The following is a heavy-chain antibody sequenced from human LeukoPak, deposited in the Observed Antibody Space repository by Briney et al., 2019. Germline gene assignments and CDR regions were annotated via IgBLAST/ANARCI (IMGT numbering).Heavy chain of an antibody. CDR2: ISSSGSTI. CDR1: GFTFSSYE. D-gene: IGHD1-26*01. V-gene: IGHV3-48*03. CDR3: ARDIGIVGATGNWFDP. Sequence: GGFLRLSCAASGFTFSSYEMNWVRQAPGKGLEWVSYISSSGSTIYYADSVKGRFTISRDNAKNSLYLQMNSLRAGDTAVYYCARDIGIVGATGNWFDPWGQGTLVTVSS. J-gene: IGHJ5*02.